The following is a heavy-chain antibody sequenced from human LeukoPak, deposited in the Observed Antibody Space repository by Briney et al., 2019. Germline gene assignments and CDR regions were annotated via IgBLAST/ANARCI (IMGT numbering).Heavy chain of an antibody. CDR3: AELGITMIGGV. D-gene: IGHD3-10*02. V-gene: IGHV3-30*04. CDR1: GFTFSSYA. J-gene: IGHJ6*03. CDR2: ITYDGSNK. Sequence: GGSLRLSCAASGFTFSSYAMSWVRQAPGKGLEWVAVITYDGSNKYYADSVKGRFTISRDNAKNSLYLQMNSLRAEDTAVYYCAELGITMIGGVWGKGTTVTIS.